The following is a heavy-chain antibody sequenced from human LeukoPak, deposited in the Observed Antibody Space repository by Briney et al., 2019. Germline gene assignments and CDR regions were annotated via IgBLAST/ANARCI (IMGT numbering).Heavy chain of an antibody. Sequence: PERSLRLSCAASGLSFSKYGMHWVRQAPGKGLEWVAVIWYDGRYKYYADSVKGRFTISRDNSKNTLYLQMNSLRAEDTAVYYCAKDRAVAGTDARYYFDYWGQGTLVTVSS. V-gene: IGHV3-33*06. D-gene: IGHD6-19*01. CDR2: IWYDGRYK. J-gene: IGHJ4*02. CDR3: AKDRAVAGTDARYYFDY. CDR1: GLSFSKYG.